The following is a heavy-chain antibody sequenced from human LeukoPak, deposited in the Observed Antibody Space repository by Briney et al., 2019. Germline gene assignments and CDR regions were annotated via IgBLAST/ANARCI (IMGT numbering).Heavy chain of an antibody. J-gene: IGHJ3*02. Sequence: PGGSLRLSCVASRFTFSSYAMSWVRQAPGKGLEWVSGISKSGGDTYYADSVKGRSTISRDSSKNTQYLQMSSLRAEDTAVSYCAKPTIAVAGTEWIDAFGIWGRGTMVTVSS. D-gene: IGHD6-19*01. CDR2: ISKSGGDT. CDR1: RFTFSSYA. CDR3: AKPTIAVAGTEWIDAFGI. V-gene: IGHV3-23*01.